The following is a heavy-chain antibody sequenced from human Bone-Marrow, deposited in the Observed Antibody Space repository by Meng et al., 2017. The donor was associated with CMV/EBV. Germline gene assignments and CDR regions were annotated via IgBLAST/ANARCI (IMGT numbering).Heavy chain of an antibody. CDR3: ARATVY. Sequence: GESLKISCAASGFSFSCYGMKWVRQAPGKGLEWVTVISYDGDNKYKADSVKGRFTISRDNSKNTLYVQLNSLRAEDTAVYYCARATVYWGQGTLVTVSS. V-gene: IGHV3-30*03. J-gene: IGHJ4*02. CDR2: ISYDGDNK. D-gene: IGHD4-11*01. CDR1: GFSFSCYG.